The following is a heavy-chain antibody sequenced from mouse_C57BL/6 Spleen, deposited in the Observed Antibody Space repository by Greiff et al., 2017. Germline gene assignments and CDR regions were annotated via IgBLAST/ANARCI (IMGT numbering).Heavy chain of an antibody. D-gene: IGHD3-2*02. V-gene: IGHV1-69*01. CDR3: ARGDSSGQAWFAY. CDR1: GYTFTSYW. J-gene: IGHJ3*01. Sequence: VQLQQSGAELVMPGASVKLSCKASGYTFTSYWMHWVKQRPGQGLEWIGEIDPSDSYTNYNQKFKGKSTLTVDKSSSTAYMQLSSLTSEDSAVYYCARGDSSGQAWFAYWGQGTLVTVSA. CDR2: IDPSDSYT.